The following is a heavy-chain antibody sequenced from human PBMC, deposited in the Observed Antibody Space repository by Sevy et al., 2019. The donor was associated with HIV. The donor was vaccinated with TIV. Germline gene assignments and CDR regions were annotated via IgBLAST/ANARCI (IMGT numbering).Heavy chain of an antibody. CDR1: GFTFSISA. J-gene: IGHJ4*02. Sequence: GGSLRLSCAASGFTFSISAMTWVRQAPGKGLEWVSVISGSGNSAYYADSVKGRFTISRDNSKKTLSLQMNSLRAEDTAVYYCAKGGRSYGDSYFDHWGQGTLVPVSS. CDR3: AKGGRSYGDSYFDH. D-gene: IGHD5-18*01. CDR2: ISGSGNSA. V-gene: IGHV3-23*01.